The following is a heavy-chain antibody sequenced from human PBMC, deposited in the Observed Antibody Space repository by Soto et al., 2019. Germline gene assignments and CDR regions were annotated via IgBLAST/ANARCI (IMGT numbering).Heavy chain of an antibody. CDR2: INHSGST. CDR1: CGSFSGYY. D-gene: IGHD6-13*01. CDR3: ARGRRRAAAGIGYYYYGMDV. J-gene: IGHJ6*02. V-gene: IGHV4-34*01. Sequence: SATLSLTCAVYCGSFSGYYWSWIRQPPGKGLEWIGEINHSGSTNYNPSLKSRVTISVDTSKNQFSLKLSSVTAADTAVYYCARGRRRAAAGIGYYYYGMDVWGQGTTVTVAS.